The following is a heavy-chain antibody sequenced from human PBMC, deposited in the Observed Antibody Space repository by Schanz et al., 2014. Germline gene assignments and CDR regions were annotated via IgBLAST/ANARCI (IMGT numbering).Heavy chain of an antibody. J-gene: IGHJ3*02. CDR2: INSDGSST. D-gene: IGHD2-8*01. CDR1: GFTFSNYA. Sequence: MHLAESGGGVVQPGRSLRLSCAASGAASGFTFSNYAMHWVRQAPGKGLVWVSRINSDGSSTNYADSVKGRFTISRDNAKKSLFLQMNSLRVEDTAVYYCARLGRMGAFDIWGQGTMVTVSS. V-gene: IGHV3-74*02. CDR3: ARLGRMGAFDI.